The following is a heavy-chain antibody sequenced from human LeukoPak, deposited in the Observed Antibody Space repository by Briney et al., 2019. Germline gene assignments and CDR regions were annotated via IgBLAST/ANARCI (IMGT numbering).Heavy chain of an antibody. V-gene: IGHV3-53*01. CDR3: ARDYGGNSRTPI. CDR2: IYSGGST. D-gene: IGHD4-23*01. Sequence: GGSLRLSCAASGFTVSSNYMSWVRQAPGKGLEWVSVIYSGGSTYYAGSVKGRFTISRDNSKNTLYLQMNSLRAEDTAVYYCARDYGGNSRTPIWGQGTLVTVSS. CDR1: GFTVSSNY. J-gene: IGHJ4*02.